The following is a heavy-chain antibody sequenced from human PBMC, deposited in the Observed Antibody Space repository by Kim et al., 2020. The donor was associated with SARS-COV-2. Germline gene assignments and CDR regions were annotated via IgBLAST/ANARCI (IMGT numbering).Heavy chain of an antibody. D-gene: IGHD6-6*01. CDR1: GGSVSSGSYY. J-gene: IGHJ6*02. V-gene: IGHV4-61*01. CDR2: IYYSGST. Sequence: SETLSLTCTVSGGSVSSGSYYWSWIRQPPGKGLEWIGYIYYSGSTNYNPSLKSRVTISVDTSKNQFSLKLSSVTAADTAVYYCARVLVKGYSSSSYYYGMDVWGQGTTVTVSS. CDR3: ARVLVKGYSSSSYYYGMDV.